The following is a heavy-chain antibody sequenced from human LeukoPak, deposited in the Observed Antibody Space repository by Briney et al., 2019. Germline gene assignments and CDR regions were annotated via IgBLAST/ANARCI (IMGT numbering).Heavy chain of an antibody. CDR3: ARALREWLLSYWFDP. D-gene: IGHD3-3*01. J-gene: IGHJ5*02. CDR2: MTPNSGNT. V-gene: IGHV1-8*01. CDR1: GYTFTSYD. Sequence: ASVKVSCKASGYTFTSYDINWVRQATGQGLEWMGWMTPNSGNTGYAQKLQGRVTMTRNTSISTAYMELSSLRSEDTAVYYCARALREWLLSYWFDPWGQGNLVTVSS.